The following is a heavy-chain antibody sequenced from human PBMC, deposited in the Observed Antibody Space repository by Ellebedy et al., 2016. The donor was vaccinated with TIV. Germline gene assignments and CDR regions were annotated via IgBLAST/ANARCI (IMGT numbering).Heavy chain of an antibody. V-gene: IGHV3-30*03. CDR2: ISYDGSNK. J-gene: IGHJ6*02. Sequence: GESLKISCAASGFTFSSYGMHWVRQAPGKGLEWVAVISYDGSNKYYADSVKGRFTISRDNSKNTLYLQMNSLRAEDTAVYYCAGLRYSGYDWDVWGQGTTVTVSS. CDR1: GFTFSSYG. D-gene: IGHD5-12*01. CDR3: AGLRYSGYDWDV.